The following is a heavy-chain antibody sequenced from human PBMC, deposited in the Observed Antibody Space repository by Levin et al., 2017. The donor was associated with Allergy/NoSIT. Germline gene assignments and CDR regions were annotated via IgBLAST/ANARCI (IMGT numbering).Heavy chain of an antibody. V-gene: IGHV3-30*18. D-gene: IGHD3-9*01. Sequence: GGSLRLSCAASGFTFSQFGMHWVRQAPGKGLEWVSLISFDGNSKFYADSVKGRLSIARDNSKNTLYLQMNSLRADDTAIYYCAKGGIFEPLTGHSPLDHWGQGTLVIVSS. CDR1: GFTFSQFG. J-gene: IGHJ4*02. CDR3: AKGGIFEPLTGHSPLDH. CDR2: ISFDGNSK.